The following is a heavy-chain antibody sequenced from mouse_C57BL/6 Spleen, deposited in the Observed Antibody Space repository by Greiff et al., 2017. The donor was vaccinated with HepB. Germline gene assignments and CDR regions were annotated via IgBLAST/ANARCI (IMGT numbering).Heavy chain of an antibody. CDR3: ASYYYGQRYFDV. D-gene: IGHD1-1*01. V-gene: IGHV3-6*01. CDR2: ISYDGSN. CDR1: GYSITSGYY. Sequence: EVQLVESGPGLVKPSQSLSLTCSVTGYSITSGYYWNWIRQFPGNKLEWMGYISYDGSNNYNPSLKNRISITRDTSKNQFFLKLNSVTTEDTATYYCASYYYGQRYFDVWGTGTTVTVSS. J-gene: IGHJ1*03.